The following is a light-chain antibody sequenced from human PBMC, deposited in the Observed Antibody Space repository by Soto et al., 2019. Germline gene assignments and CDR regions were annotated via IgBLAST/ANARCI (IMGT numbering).Light chain of an antibody. CDR2: EVN. CDR1: SSDVGTYDL. V-gene: IGLV2-23*02. J-gene: IGLJ2*01. Sequence: QSALTQPASVSASPGQSITISCTGSSSDVGTYDLVSWYQQHPGAAPKFLIYEVNKRPSGVSDRFSGSKSGNTASLTISGLQAGDEAEYYCCSYAGDKYVIFGGGTKVTVL. CDR3: CSYAGDKYVI.